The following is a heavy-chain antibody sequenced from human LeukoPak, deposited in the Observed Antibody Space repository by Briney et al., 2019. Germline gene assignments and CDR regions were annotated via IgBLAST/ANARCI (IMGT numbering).Heavy chain of an antibody. CDR3: AKDRVPSVVVVAATLDY. V-gene: IGHV3-23*01. CDR1: GFTFSSYA. CDR2: ISGSGGST. D-gene: IGHD2-15*01. J-gene: IGHJ4*02. Sequence: PEGSLRLSCAASGFTFSSYAMSWVRQAPGKGLEWVSAISGSGGSTYYADPVKGRFTISRDNSKNTLYLQMNSLRAEDTAVYYCAKDRVPSVVVVAATLDYWGQGTLVTVSS.